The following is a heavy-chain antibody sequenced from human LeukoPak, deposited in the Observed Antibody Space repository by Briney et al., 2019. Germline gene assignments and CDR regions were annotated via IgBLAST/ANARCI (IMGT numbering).Heavy chain of an antibody. J-gene: IGHJ4*02. CDR1: GFIFNTYV. CDR2: IRYDGSNK. D-gene: IGHD6-19*01. Sequence: PGGSLRLSCAASGFIFNTYVMHWVRQAPGKGLEWLAFIRYDGSNKNYADSVKGRFTISRDNTKNSLYLQMNSLRVEDTAMYYCGRGGGGDGSGWSTTDYWGQGTLVTISS. V-gene: IGHV3-30*02. CDR3: GRGGGGDGSGWSTTDY.